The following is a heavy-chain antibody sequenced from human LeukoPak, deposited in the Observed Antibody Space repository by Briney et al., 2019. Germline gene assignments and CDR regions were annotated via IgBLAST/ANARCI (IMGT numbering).Heavy chain of an antibody. J-gene: IGHJ4*02. V-gene: IGHV3-23*01. CDR1: GFTFSSDA. D-gene: IGHD6-19*01. Sequence: GGSLRLSCAASGFTFSSDAMSWVRQAPGKGLEWVSAISGSGGSTYYADSVKGRFAISRDNSKNTLYLQMNSLRAEDTAVYYCAKGLTVAACFDYWGQGTLVTVSS. CDR3: AKGLTVAACFDY. CDR2: ISGSGGST.